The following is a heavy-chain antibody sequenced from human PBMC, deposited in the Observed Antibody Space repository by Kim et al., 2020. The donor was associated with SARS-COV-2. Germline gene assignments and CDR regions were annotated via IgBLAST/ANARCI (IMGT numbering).Heavy chain of an antibody. CDR3: ARDVLRFLEWLSPDY. CDR2: ISYDGSNK. D-gene: IGHD3-3*01. CDR1: GFTFSSYA. V-gene: IGHV3-30-3*01. J-gene: IGHJ4*02. Sequence: GGSLRLSCAASGFTFSSYAMHWVRQAPGKGLEWVAVISYDGSNKYYADSVKGRFTISRDNSKNTLYLQMNSLRAEDTAVYYCARDVLRFLEWLSPDYWGQGTLVTVSS.